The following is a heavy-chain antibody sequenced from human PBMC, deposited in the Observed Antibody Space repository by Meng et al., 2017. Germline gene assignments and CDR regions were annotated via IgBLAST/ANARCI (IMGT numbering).Heavy chain of an antibody. J-gene: IGHJ4*02. CDR1: GFTFSSYG. D-gene: IGHD6-19*01. CDR3: ARVVYSSGWSFDY. Sequence: VQLVYAGGGVVQPGRCLRLCCAASGFTFSSYGMHWVRQAPGKGLEWVAVIWYDGSNKYYADSVKGRFTISRDNSKNTLYLQMNSLRAEDTAMYYCARVVYSSGWSFDYWGQGTLVTVSS. CDR2: IWYDGSNK. V-gene: IGHV3-33*01.